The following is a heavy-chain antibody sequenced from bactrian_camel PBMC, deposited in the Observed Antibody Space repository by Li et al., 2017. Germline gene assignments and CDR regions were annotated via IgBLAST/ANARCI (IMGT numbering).Heavy chain of an antibody. D-gene: IGHD1*01. CDR3: LIGFDY. CDR2: IAPSGRTP. V-gene: IGHV3S1*01. J-gene: IGHJ4*01. CDR1: GVDFKSRW. Sequence: VQLVESGGGLVQPGGSLKLSCVASGVDFKSRWMHWVRQAPGAALEMVARIAPSGRTPFYAPSVKGRSTISRDNSRSTVTLELTSLTIEDTAMYYCLIGFDYWGQGTQVTVS.